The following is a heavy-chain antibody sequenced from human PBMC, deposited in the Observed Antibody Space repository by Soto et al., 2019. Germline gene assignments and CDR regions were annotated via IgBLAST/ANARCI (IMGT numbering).Heavy chain of an antibody. V-gene: IGHV3-30-3*01. CDR3: ARGYSSSSAAFDY. D-gene: IGHD6-13*01. CDR2: VSYDASNK. J-gene: IGHJ4*02. CDR1: GFTFSSYA. Sequence: QVQLVESGGGVVQPGRSLRLSCAASGFTFSSYAMHWVRQAPGKGLEWVAIVSYDASNKYYADSVKGRFTISRDNSKSTLYLQMNSLRTEDTAVYYCARGYSSSSAAFDYRGQGTLVTVSS.